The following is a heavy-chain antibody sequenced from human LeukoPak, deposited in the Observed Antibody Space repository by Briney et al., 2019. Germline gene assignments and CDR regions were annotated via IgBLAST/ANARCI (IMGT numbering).Heavy chain of an antibody. V-gene: IGHV3-23*01. D-gene: IGHD6-13*01. CDR2: ISGSGGST. CDR1: GFTFSSYA. CDR3: AKVGVAAAGTGRNYFDY. J-gene: IGHJ4*02. Sequence: PGGSLRLSCAASGFTFSSYAMSWVRQAPGKGLEWVSAISGSGGSTYYADSVKGRFTISRDNSKNTLYLQMNSLRAEDTAVYYCAKVGVAAAGTGRNYFDYWGQGTLVTVSS.